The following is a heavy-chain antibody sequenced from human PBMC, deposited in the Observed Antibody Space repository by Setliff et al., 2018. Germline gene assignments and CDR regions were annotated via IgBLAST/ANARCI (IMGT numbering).Heavy chain of an antibody. CDR3: ARPTYYYDSSGYPGNAFDI. V-gene: IGHV5-51*01. CDR2: IYPGDSDT. Sequence: CKGSGYSFTSYWIGWVRQMPGKGLEWMGIIYPGDSDTRYSPSFQGQVTISADKSISTAYLQWSSLKASDTAMYYCARPTYYYDSSGYPGNAFDIWGQGTMVTVSS. J-gene: IGHJ3*02. D-gene: IGHD3-22*01. CDR1: GYSFTSYW.